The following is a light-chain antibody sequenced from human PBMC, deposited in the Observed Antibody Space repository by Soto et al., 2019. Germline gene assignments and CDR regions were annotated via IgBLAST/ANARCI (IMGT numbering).Light chain of an antibody. CDR3: SSYTSSSPCV. V-gene: IGLV2-14*01. J-gene: IGLJ1*01. CDR1: SSDIGGYKF. Sequence: QSPLAQPASVSVSPGQSITISCTGTSSDIGGYKFVSWYQQHPGKAPKLMIYEVTNRPSGVSDRFSGSKSGNTASLTISGLQAEDEADSYCSSYTSSSPCVFGTGTKVTVL. CDR2: EVT.